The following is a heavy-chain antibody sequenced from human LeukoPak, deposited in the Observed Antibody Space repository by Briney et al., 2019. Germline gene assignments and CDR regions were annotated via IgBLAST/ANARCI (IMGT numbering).Heavy chain of an antibody. CDR2: ISTSSSYI. CDR1: GFTFSSYG. CDR3: ARREGPAGYYFDY. D-gene: IGHD6-13*01. J-gene: IGHJ4*02. Sequence: GGSLRLSCAASGFTFSSYGMNWVRQAPGKGLEWVSSISTSSSYIYYADSVKGRFTISRDNAKNSLYLQMNSLRAEDTAVYYCARREGPAGYYFDYWGQGTLITVSS. V-gene: IGHV3-21*01.